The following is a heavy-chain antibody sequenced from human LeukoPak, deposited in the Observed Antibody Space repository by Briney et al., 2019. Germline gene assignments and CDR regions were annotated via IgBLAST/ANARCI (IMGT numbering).Heavy chain of an antibody. Sequence: GESLKISCKGSGFSFTIYWIGWVRQMPGKGLEWMGIIYPGDSNTRYSPSFQGQVTISADKSISTAYLQWSSLKASDTAMYYRARHSADGLTPYGDYAFDIWGQGTMVTVSS. CDR3: ARHSADGLTPYGDYAFDI. D-gene: IGHD4-17*01. J-gene: IGHJ3*02. CDR1: GFSFTIYW. CDR2: IYPGDSNT. V-gene: IGHV5-51*01.